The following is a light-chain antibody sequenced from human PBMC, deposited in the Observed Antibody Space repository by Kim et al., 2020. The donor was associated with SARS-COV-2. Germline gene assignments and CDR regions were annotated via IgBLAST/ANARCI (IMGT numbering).Light chain of an antibody. CDR1: QDIRNN. CDR2: DAS. Sequence: EIVMTQSPVILSVSPGERATLSCRASQDIRNNLAWYQQKPGQPPRLLIYDASTRATGSPARFSGSGSGTEFSLTIDSLQSEDSAVYFCQQYNDWPPWTFGQGTKVDIK. V-gene: IGKV3D-15*01. CDR3: QQYNDWPPWT. J-gene: IGKJ1*01.